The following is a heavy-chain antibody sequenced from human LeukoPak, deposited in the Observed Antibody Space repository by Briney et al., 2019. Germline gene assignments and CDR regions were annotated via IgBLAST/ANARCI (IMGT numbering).Heavy chain of an antibody. CDR1: GFTFSSYS. CDR3: ARAHGAGGLGYYYMDV. V-gene: IGHV3-21*01. D-gene: IGHD6-19*01. Sequence: GGSLRLSCAASGFTFSSYSMNWVRQAPGKGLEWVSSISSSSSYIYYADSVKGRFTISRDNAKKSLYLQMNSLRAEDTALYYCARAHGAGGLGYYYMDVWGKGTTVTISS. CDR2: ISSSSSYI. J-gene: IGHJ6*03.